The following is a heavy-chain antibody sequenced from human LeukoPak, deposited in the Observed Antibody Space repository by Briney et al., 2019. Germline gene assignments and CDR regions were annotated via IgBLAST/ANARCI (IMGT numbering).Heavy chain of an antibody. J-gene: IGHJ6*03. D-gene: IGHD2-2*02. CDR2: IRYDGSNK. V-gene: IGHV3-30*02. CDR3: ATLPAAISVADYYYMDV. CDR1: GFTFSSYG. Sequence: HPGGSLRLSCAASGFTFSSYGMHWVRQAPGKGLEWVAFIRYDGSNKYYADSVKGRFTISRDNSKNTLYLQMNSLRAEDTAVYYCATLPAAISVADYYYMDVWGKGTTVTVSS.